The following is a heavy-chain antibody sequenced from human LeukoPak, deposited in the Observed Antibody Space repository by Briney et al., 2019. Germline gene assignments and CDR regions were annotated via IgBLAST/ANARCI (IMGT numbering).Heavy chain of an antibody. Sequence: GGSLRLSCAASGFTFSSYAMSWVRQAPGKGLEWISGISWNSGSIGYADSVKGRFTISRDNAKNSLYLQMNSLRAEDTALYYCAKDKRYSSSWYYFDYWGQGTLVTVSS. D-gene: IGHD6-13*01. CDR3: AKDKRYSSSWYYFDY. CDR2: ISWNSGSI. J-gene: IGHJ4*02. CDR1: GFTFSSYA. V-gene: IGHV3-9*01.